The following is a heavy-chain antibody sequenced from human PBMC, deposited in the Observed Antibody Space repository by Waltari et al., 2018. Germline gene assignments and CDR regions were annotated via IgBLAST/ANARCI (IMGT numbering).Heavy chain of an antibody. V-gene: IGHV4-39*02. CDR2: IYYSGST. CDR1: GGSISSSSYY. CDR3: ARDQLKLNWYFDL. Sequence: QLQLQESGPGLVKPSETLSLTCTVSGGSISSSSYYWGWIRQPPGKGLEWIGSIYYSGSTYYNPSLKSRVTISVDTSKNQFSLKLSSVTAEDTAVYYCARDQLKLNWYFDLWGRGTLVTVSS. J-gene: IGHJ2*01.